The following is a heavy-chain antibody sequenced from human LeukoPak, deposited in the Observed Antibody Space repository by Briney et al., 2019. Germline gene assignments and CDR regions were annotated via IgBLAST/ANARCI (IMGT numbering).Heavy chain of an antibody. J-gene: IGHJ4*02. Sequence: PSETLSLTCTVSGGSISSYYWSWIRQPPGKGLEWIGYIYYSGSTNYNPSLKSRVTISVDTSKNQFSLKLRSVTAADTAVYYCARALLWFGELTAGYYFDYWGQGTLVTVSS. CDR1: GGSISSYY. CDR2: IYYSGST. D-gene: IGHD3-10*01. CDR3: ARALLWFGELTAGYYFDY. V-gene: IGHV4-59*01.